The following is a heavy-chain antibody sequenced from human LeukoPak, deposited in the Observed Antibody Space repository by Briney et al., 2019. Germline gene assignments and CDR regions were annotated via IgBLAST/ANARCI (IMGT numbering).Heavy chain of an antibody. J-gene: IGHJ4*02. Sequence: GRSLRLSCAASGFTFDDYAMHWVRQAPGKGLEWVSGISWNSGSIGCADSVKGRFTISRDNAKNSLYLQMNSLRAEDMALYYCAKDMGQQLVGGDFDYWGQGTLVTVSS. CDR2: ISWNSGSI. CDR3: AKDMGQQLVGGDFDY. V-gene: IGHV3-9*03. D-gene: IGHD6-13*01. CDR1: GFTFDDYA.